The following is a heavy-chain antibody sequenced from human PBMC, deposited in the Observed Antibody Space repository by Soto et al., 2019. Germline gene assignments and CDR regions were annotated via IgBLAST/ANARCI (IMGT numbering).Heavy chain of an antibody. D-gene: IGHD3-3*01. V-gene: IGHV4-59*01. J-gene: IGHJ5*02. CDR2: IYYSGST. CDR3: ARDLRRPTIFRAVALDP. Sequence: SETLSLTCTVSGGSISSYYWSWIRQPPGKGLEWIGYIYYSGSTNYNPSLKSRVTISVDTSKNQFSLKLSSVTAADTAVYYCARDLRRPTIFRAVALDPWGQGTLVTVSS. CDR1: GGSISSYY.